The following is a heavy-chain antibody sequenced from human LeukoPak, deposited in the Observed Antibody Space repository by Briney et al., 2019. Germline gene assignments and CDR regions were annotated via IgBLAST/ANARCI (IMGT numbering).Heavy chain of an antibody. Sequence: GASVKVSCKASGYTFTGYYMHWVRQAPGQGLEWMGWINPNSGGTNYAQKFQGRVTMTRDTSISTAYMELSRLGSDDTAVYYCARGYSSGWYPEPKNFDYWGQGTLVTVSS. CDR2: INPNSGGT. CDR1: GYTFTGYY. D-gene: IGHD6-19*01. J-gene: IGHJ4*02. V-gene: IGHV1-2*02. CDR3: ARGYSSGWYPEPKNFDY.